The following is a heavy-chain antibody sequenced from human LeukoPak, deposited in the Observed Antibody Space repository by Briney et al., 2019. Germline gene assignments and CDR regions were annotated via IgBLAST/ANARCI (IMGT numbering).Heavy chain of an antibody. CDR1: GYTFTSYY. Sequence: GASVKVSCKASGYTFTSYYMHWVRQAPGQGLEWMGRIIPILGIANYAQKFQGRVTITADKSTSTAYMELSSLRSEDTAVYYCARDVQLLTYGMDVWGQGTTVTVSS. J-gene: IGHJ6*02. CDR2: IIPILGIA. D-gene: IGHD2-2*01. CDR3: ARDVQLLTYGMDV. V-gene: IGHV1-69*04.